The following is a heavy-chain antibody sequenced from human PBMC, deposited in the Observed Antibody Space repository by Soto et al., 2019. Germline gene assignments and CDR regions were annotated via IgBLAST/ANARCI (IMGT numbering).Heavy chain of an antibody. J-gene: IGHJ4*02. D-gene: IGHD3-9*01. CDR3: ARTFDWLLNFDY. CDR1: GGSISSSSYY. CDR2: IYYSGST. Sequence: SETLSLTCTVSGGSISSSSYYWGWIRQPPGKGLEWIGSIYYSGSTYYNPSLKSRVTISVDTSKNQFSLKLSSVTAADTAVYYCARTFDWLLNFDYWGQGTLVTVSS. V-gene: IGHV4-39*01.